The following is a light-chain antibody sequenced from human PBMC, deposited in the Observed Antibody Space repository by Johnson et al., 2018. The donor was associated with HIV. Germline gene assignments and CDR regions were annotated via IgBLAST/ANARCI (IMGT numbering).Light chain of an antibody. J-gene: IGLJ1*01. CDR2: KNN. V-gene: IGLV1-51*02. CDR1: TSNIGNTY. CDR3: GTWDSSLSAYV. Sequence: QSMLTQPPSVSAAPGQKVTISCSGSTSNIGNTYISWYEQLPGTAPKLLIYKNNKRPSGIPDRFSGSKSGTSATLGITGLQTGDEADYYCGTWDSSLSAYVFGTGTKVTVL.